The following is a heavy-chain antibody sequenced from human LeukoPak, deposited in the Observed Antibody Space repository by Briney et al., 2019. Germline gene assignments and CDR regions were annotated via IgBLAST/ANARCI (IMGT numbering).Heavy chain of an antibody. Sequence: SETLSLTCTVSGGSISSYYWSWIRQPPGKGLEWIGYIYYSGSTYYNPSLKSRVTISVDTSKNQFSLKLSSVTAADTAVYYCASVLVPELRYFDWLSFDYWGQGTLVTVSS. D-gene: IGHD3-9*01. CDR1: GGSISSYY. V-gene: IGHV4-59*12. CDR2: IYYSGST. J-gene: IGHJ4*02. CDR3: ASVLVPELRYFDWLSFDY.